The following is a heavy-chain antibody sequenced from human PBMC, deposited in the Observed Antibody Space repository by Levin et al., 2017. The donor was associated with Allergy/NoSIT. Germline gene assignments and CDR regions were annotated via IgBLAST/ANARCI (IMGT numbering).Heavy chain of an antibody. CDR1: GYTFTGYY. Sequence: ASVKVSCKASGYTFTGYYMHWVRQAPGQGLEWMGWINPNSGGTNYAQKFQGRVTMTRDTSISTAYMELSRLRSDDTAVYYCARDQVPAYYYYGMDVWGQGTTVTVSS. V-gene: IGHV1-2*02. D-gene: IGHD2-2*01. CDR2: INPNSGGT. CDR3: ARDQVPAYYYYGMDV. J-gene: IGHJ6*02.